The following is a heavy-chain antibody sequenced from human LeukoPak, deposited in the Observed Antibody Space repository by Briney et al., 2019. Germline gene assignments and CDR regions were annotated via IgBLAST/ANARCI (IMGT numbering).Heavy chain of an antibody. V-gene: IGHV5-51*01. CDR2: IYPGDSYT. CDR1: GYSFTSYW. CDR3: ARPHGYCSGGSCYSSDYFDY. J-gene: IGHJ4*02. Sequence: GESLKISCKGSGYSFTSYWIGWVRQMPGKGLEWMGIIYPGDSYTRYSPSFQGQVTISADKSISTAYLQWSSLKASDTAMYYCARPHGYCSGGSCYSSDYFDYWGQGTLVTVSS. D-gene: IGHD2-15*01.